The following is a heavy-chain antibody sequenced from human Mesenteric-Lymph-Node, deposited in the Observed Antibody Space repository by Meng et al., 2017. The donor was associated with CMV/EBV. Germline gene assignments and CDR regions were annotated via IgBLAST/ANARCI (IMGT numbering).Heavy chain of an antibody. D-gene: IGHD3-10*01. CDR3: ARDFWFGDYFDD. Sequence: CKASGYTVTSYAVNWVRQAPGQGLGWMGWINTNTGNPTYAEGFTGRFVFSLDASVSTAYLQISSLKAEDTAIYYCARDFWFGDYFDDWGQGTLVTVSS. J-gene: IGHJ4*02. CDR1: GYTVTSYA. CDR2: INTNTGNP. V-gene: IGHV7-4-1*02.